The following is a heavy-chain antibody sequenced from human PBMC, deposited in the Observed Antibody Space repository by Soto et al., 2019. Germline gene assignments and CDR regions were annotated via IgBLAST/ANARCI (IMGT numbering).Heavy chain of an antibody. J-gene: IGHJ3*02. Sequence: SETLSITCTVSGASISSSYWSWIRQSPGKRLEWIGFVYYSGSTNYNPSLKSRVTISVDTSKNQFSLKLRSVTAADTAVYYCVRGYYDSRGQSNTFDIWGQGTMVTVSS. CDR1: GASISSSY. V-gene: IGHV4-59*01. CDR3: VRGYYDSRGQSNTFDI. D-gene: IGHD3-22*01. CDR2: VYYSGST.